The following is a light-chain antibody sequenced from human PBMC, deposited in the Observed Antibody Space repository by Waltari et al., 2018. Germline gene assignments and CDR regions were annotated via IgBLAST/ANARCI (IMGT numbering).Light chain of an antibody. CDR1: QGINSA. J-gene: IGKJ5*01. Sequence: DIQLTQSPSFLSASVGDRVTITCRADQGINSALAWYQQKPGKAPKLLIYAASTLQSGVPSQYSGSGSGTEFTLTISSLQPEDFATYYCQQVHSYPITFGQGTRLEIE. V-gene: IGKV1-9*01. CDR2: AAS. CDR3: QQVHSYPIT.